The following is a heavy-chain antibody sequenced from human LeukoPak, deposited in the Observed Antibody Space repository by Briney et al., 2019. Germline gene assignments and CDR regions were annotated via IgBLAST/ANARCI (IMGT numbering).Heavy chain of an antibody. CDR3: ASHPFTGASFDY. V-gene: IGHV3-33*03. CDR2: IWYDGSNK. J-gene: IGHJ4*02. Sequence: PGRSLRLSCAASGFTFSSYGMHWVRQAPGKGLEWVAVIWYDGSNKYYADSVKGRFTISRDNAKNSLYLQMNSLRAEDTAVYYCASHPFTGASFDYWGQGTLVTVSS. CDR1: GFTFSSYG. D-gene: IGHD1-26*01.